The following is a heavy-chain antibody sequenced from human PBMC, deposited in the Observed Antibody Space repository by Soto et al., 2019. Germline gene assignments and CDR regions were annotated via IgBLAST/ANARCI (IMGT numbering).Heavy chain of an antibody. CDR3: ARGNGYSNYLFYMDV. CDR1: GYTFTGYY. Sequence: ASVKVSCKASGYTFTGYYMHWVRQAPGQGLEWMGWINPNSGGTNYAQKFQGWVTMTRDTSISTAYMELSRLRSDDTAVYYCARGNGYSNYLFYMDVWGKGTTVTVSS. J-gene: IGHJ6*03. V-gene: IGHV1-2*04. D-gene: IGHD4-4*01. CDR2: INPNSGGT.